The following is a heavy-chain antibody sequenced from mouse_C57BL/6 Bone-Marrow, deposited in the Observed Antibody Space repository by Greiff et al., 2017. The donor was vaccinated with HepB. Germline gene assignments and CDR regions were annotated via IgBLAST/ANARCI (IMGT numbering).Heavy chain of an antibody. CDR3: TRDYYGSPGWYFDV. V-gene: IGHV5-9-1*02. CDR1: GFTFSSYA. J-gene: IGHJ1*03. Sequence: DVHLVESGEGLVKPGGSLKLSCAASGFTFSSYAMSWVRQTPEKRLAWVAYISSGGDYIYYADTVKGRFTISRDNARKTLYLQMSSLKSEDTAMYYCTRDYYGSPGWYFDVWGTGTTVTVSS. D-gene: IGHD1-1*01. CDR2: ISSGGDYI.